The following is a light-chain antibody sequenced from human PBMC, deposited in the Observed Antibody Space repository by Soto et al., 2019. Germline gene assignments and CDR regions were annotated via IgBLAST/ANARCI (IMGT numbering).Light chain of an antibody. Sequence: EIVMTQSPATLSVSPGERVTLSCRASQSVTSNLAWYQHTPGQSPRLLISGASSGATGLPSRFSGSGSGTDFTLTINRLQSEDAAVYYCQQYHHWPVTFGGGTKVEIK. CDR1: QSVTSN. V-gene: IGKV3-15*01. CDR2: GAS. CDR3: QQYHHWPVT. J-gene: IGKJ4*01.